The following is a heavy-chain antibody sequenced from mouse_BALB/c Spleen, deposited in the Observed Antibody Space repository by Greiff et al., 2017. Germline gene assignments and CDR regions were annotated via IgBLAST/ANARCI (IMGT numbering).Heavy chain of an antibody. CDR3: AGGKDAWFAD. V-gene: IGHV14-3*02. D-gene: IGHD1-3*01. CDR2: IDPANGNT. Sequence: VQLQQSGAELVKPGASVKLSCTASGFNIKDTYMHWVKQRPEQGLEWIGRIDPANGNTKYDPKFQGKATITADTSSNTAYLQLSSLTSEDTAVYYCAGGKDAWFADWGEGTLVTVSA. J-gene: IGHJ3*01. CDR1: GFNIKDTY.